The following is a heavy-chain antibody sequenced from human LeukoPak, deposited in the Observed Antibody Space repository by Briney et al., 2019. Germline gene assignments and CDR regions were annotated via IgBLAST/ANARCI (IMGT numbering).Heavy chain of an antibody. CDR1: GYTLTELS. J-gene: IGHJ3*02. CDR2: FDPEDGET. D-gene: IGHD5-12*01. Sequence: GASVKVSCKVSGYTLTELSMHWVRQAPGKGLEWMGGFDPEDGETIYAQKFQGRVTMAEDTSTDTAYMELSSLRSEDTAVYYCHLYSGFQGDIWGQGTMVTVSS. V-gene: IGHV1-24*01. CDR3: HLYSGFQGDI.